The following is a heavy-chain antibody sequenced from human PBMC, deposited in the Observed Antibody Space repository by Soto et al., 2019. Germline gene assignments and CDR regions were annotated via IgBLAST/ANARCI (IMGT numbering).Heavy chain of an antibody. Sequence: QVQLVQSGAEVKKPGASVKVSCKASGYTFTSYYMHWVRQAPGQGLEWMGIINPSGGSTSYAQKFQGSVTMTRDTSTSPVYMELSSLRSEDTAVYYCARGPPGYCSGGSCYGANYYYGMDVWGQGTTVTVSS. CDR1: GYTFTSYY. CDR3: ARGPPGYCSGGSCYGANYYYGMDV. CDR2: INPSGGST. V-gene: IGHV1-46*03. D-gene: IGHD2-15*01. J-gene: IGHJ6*02.